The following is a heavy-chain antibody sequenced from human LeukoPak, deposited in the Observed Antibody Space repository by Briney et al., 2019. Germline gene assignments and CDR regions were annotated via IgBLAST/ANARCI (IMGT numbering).Heavy chain of an antibody. CDR3: ARDADSGGYYSYFDC. J-gene: IGHJ4*02. Sequence: GGSLRLSCAASGFTFSVFEMNWVRQAPGKGLEWVSYISSTGSWTYYADSVKGRFTISRDNAKNSLYLQMNSLRAEDTAVYYCARDADSGGYYSYFDCWGQGTLVTVSS. D-gene: IGHD3-22*01. CDR2: ISSTGSWT. CDR1: GFTFSVFE. V-gene: IGHV3-48*03.